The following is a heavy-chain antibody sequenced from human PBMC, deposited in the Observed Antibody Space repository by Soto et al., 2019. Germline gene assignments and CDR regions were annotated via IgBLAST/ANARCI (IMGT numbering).Heavy chain of an antibody. CDR3: ARVHVMVVAGSTFDY. CDR2: VYHSGST. V-gene: IGHV4-61*01. Sequence: KPSETLSLTCTVSGASVSSGSYYWSWIRQPPGKGLQWIGYVYHSGSTNYNPSLESQVTISVDTSKNQFSLKLRSVTAADTAVYYCARVHVMVVAGSTFDYWGHGTLVTVSS. D-gene: IGHD6-19*01. J-gene: IGHJ4*01. CDR1: GASVSSGSYY.